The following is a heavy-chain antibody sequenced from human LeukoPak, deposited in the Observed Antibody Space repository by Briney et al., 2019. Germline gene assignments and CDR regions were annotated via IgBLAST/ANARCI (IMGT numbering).Heavy chain of an antibody. CDR1: GGSISSYY. D-gene: IGHD3-10*01. CDR2: IYTSGST. CDR3: ARAGINYGSGSYSYYYYMDV. V-gene: IGHV4-4*07. J-gene: IGHJ6*03. Sequence: SETLSLTCTVSGGSISSYYWSWIRQPAGKGLEWIGRIYTSGSTNYNPSLKSRVTMSVDTSKNQFSLKLSSVTAADTDVYYCARAGINYGSGSYSYYYYMDVWGKGTTVTVSS.